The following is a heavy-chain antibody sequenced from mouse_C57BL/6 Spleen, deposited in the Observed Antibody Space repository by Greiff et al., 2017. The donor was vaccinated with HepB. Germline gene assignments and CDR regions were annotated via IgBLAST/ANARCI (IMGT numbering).Heavy chain of an antibody. Sequence: VKLQQPGAELVMPGASVKLSCKASGYTFTSYWMHWVKQRPGQGLEWIGEIDPSDSYTNYNQKFKGKSTLTVDKSSSTAYMQLSSLTSEDSAVYDCARWLLRGYAMDYWGQGTSVTVSS. D-gene: IGHD2-3*01. CDR1: GYTFTSYW. J-gene: IGHJ4*01. V-gene: IGHV1-69*01. CDR3: ARWLLRGYAMDY. CDR2: IDPSDSYT.